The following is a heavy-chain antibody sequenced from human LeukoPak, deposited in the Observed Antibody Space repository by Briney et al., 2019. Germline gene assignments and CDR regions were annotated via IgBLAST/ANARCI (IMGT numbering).Heavy chain of an antibody. CDR3: ARGLAYDFWSGYPEGWFDP. CDR2: MNPNSGNT. V-gene: IGHV1-8*03. CDR1: GYTFTGYY. J-gene: IGHJ5*02. Sequence: ASVKVSCKASGYTFTGYYMHWVRQAPGQGLEWMGWMNPNSGNTGYAQKFQGSVTITRNTSISTAYMELSSLRSEDTAVYYCARGLAYDFWSGYPEGWFDPWGQGTLVTVSS. D-gene: IGHD3-3*01.